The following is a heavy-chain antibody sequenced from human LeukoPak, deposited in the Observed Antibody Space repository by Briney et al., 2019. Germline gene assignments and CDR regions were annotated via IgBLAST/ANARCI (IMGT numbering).Heavy chain of an antibody. V-gene: IGHV4-39*01. CDR1: GGSISTSSQY. CDR3: ARPFYSSGWYGAFDI. CDR2: LYYARST. J-gene: IGHJ3*02. Sequence: IPSETLSLTCSVSGGSISTSSQYWVWIRQTPGKGMEWIGSLYYARSTYNNPSLESRVTISIDTSKNQFSLRLTSVTAVDTAVYFCARPFYSSGWYGAFDIWGPGTMVTVSS. D-gene: IGHD6-19*01.